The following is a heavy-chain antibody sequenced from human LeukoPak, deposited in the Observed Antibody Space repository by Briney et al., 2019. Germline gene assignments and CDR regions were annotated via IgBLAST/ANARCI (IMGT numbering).Heavy chain of an antibody. J-gene: IGHJ4*02. CDR1: GGSISNSY. D-gene: IGHD3-10*01. CDR2: SHSTGIT. V-gene: IGHV4-59*01. CDR3: ARVRDSGSSDY. Sequence: SETLSLTCAVSGGSISNSYWSWIRQPPGKGLEWIGYSHSTGITNYNPSLKSRLTISVDTSQNQFSLKLSSVTAADTAMYYCARVRDSGSSDYWGQGTLVTVSS.